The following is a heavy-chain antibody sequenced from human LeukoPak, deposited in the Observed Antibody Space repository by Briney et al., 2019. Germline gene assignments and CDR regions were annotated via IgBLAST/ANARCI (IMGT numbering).Heavy chain of an antibody. J-gene: IGHJ4*02. D-gene: IGHD1-26*01. Sequence: GGSLRLSCAASGFTFSSYSMNWVRQAPGKGLEWVSSISSSSSYIYYADLVKGRFTISRDNARNSLYLQMDSLRAEDTAVYYCARAPEVGATHYFDYWGQGTLVTVSS. CDR1: GFTFSSYS. V-gene: IGHV3-21*01. CDR3: ARAPEVGATHYFDY. CDR2: ISSSSSYI.